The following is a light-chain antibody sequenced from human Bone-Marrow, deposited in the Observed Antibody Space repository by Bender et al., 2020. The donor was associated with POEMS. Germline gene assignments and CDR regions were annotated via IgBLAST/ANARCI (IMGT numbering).Light chain of an antibody. J-gene: IGLJ2*01. CDR3: SSYRRSSTALGGGTTV. CDR1: SGDVGGYNY. CDR2: DVD. V-gene: IGLV2-14*01. Sequence: QSALTQPASVSGSPGQSITISCTGTSGDVGGYNYVSWYQQHPGKAPKLMIYDVDNRPSGISIRFSGSKSGNTASLTISGLQAEDEADYYCSSYRRSSTALGGGTTVFGGGTKLAVL.